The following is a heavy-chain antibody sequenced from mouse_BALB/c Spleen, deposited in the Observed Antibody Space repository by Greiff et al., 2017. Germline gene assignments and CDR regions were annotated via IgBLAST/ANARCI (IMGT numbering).Heavy chain of an antibody. CDR2: IDPENGDT. CDR1: GFTIKDYY. V-gene: IGHV14-4*02. D-gene: IGHD2-12*01. Sequence: EVQLQQSGAELVRSGASVKLSCTASGFTIKDYYMHWVKQRPEQGLEWIGWIDPENGDTEYAPKFQGKATMTADTSSNTAYLQLSSLTSEDTAVYYCNGYDYIDYWGQGTTLTVSS. CDR3: NGYDYIDY. J-gene: IGHJ2*01.